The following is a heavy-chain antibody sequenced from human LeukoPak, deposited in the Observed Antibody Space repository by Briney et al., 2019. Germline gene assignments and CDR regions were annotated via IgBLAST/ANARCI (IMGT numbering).Heavy chain of an antibody. Sequence: SETLSLTCTVSGGSISSSPYYWGWIRQPPGKGLEWIGSIYYSGTTHYNPSLESRVTISVDTSKNQFSLKLSSVTAADTAVYYCARLATPSTMAARGRSWFESWGQGTLVTVSS. CDR2: IYYSGTT. D-gene: IGHD6-6*01. V-gene: IGHV4-39*07. CDR1: GGSISSSPYY. CDR3: ARLATPSTMAARGRSWFES. J-gene: IGHJ5*01.